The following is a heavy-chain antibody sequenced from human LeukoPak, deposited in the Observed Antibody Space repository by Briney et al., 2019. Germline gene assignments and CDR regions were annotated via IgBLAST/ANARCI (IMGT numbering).Heavy chain of an antibody. CDR3: AREGVLRYFAPPRGGMDV. D-gene: IGHD3-9*01. V-gene: IGHV4-59*01. J-gene: IGHJ6*04. CDR2: IYYSGST. Sequence: SETLSLTCTVSGGSISSYYWSWIRQPPGKGLEWIGYIYYSGSTNYNPSLKSRVTISVDTSKNQFSLKLSSVTAADTAVYYCAREGVLRYFAPPRGGMDVWGKGTTVTVSS. CDR1: GGSISSYY.